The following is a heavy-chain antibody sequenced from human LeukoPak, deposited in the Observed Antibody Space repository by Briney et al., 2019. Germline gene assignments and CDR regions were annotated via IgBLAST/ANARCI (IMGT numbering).Heavy chain of an antibody. CDR1: GFTLSMYA. D-gene: IGHD3-3*01. Sequence: GGSLSLSCAASGFTLSMYAMHWVRPAPGRGLEYVSSISSDGSSTYYANSVKGRFTISRDTSKNTLYLQMGSLRADDMAVYYCARSPRDFWSGYLGYWGQGTLVTVSS. J-gene: IGHJ4*02. CDR2: ISSDGSST. V-gene: IGHV3-64*01. CDR3: ARSPRDFWSGYLGY.